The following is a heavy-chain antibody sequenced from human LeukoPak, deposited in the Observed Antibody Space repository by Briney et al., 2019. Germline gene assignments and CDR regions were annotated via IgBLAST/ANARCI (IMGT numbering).Heavy chain of an antibody. CDR1: GYTLTELS. D-gene: IGHD3-10*01. J-gene: IGHJ4*02. Sequence: ASVKVSCKVSGYTLTELSVHWVRQAPGKGLEWMGGFDPEDGETIYAQKFQGRVTMTEDTSTDTAYMELSSLRSEDTAVYSCATGVRGVIINFDYWGQGTLVTVSS. V-gene: IGHV1-24*01. CDR2: FDPEDGET. CDR3: ATGVRGVIINFDY.